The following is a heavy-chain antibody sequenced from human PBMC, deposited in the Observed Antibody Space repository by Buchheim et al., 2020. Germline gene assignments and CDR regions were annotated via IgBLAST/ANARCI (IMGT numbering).Heavy chain of an antibody. V-gene: IGHV3-21*02. J-gene: IGHJ4*02. CDR1: GFSFSTYS. CDR2: ISPSTTDI. CDR3: ARGGHIKYSNYVDY. D-gene: IGHD4-11*01. Sequence: EVQLVESGGGLVKPGGSLRLSCAASGFSFSTYSMNWVRQAPGKGLEWVSSISPSTTDIFYADSVKGRFTISRDNAKKSLSLQMSSLRAEDTAVYYCARGGHIKYSNYVDYWGQGTL.